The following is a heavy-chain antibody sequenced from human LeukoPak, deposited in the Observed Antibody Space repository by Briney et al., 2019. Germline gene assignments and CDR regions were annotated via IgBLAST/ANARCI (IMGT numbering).Heavy chain of an antibody. Sequence: GASVKVSCKTSGYTFTTYDINWVRHATGQGLEWVGWMNPNSGNTGYAQKLQGRVTMTTDTSTSTAYMELRSLRSDDTAVYYCARHVRSSSRYYFDYWGQGTLVTVSS. J-gene: IGHJ4*02. V-gene: IGHV1-8*02. CDR2: MNPNSGNT. CDR3: ARHVRSSSRYYFDY. D-gene: IGHD6-13*01. CDR1: GYTFTTYD.